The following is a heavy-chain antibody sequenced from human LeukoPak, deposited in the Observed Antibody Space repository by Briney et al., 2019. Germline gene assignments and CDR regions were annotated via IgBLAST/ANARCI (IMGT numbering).Heavy chain of an antibody. CDR2: IYHSGST. V-gene: IGHV4-38-2*01. CDR3: ARGGDIAIDY. CDR1: GYSISSGYY. J-gene: IGHJ4*02. D-gene: IGHD6-13*01. Sequence: PSETLSLTCAVSGYSISSGYYWGWIRQPPGKGLEWIGSIYHSGSTNYNPSLKSRVTISVDTSRNQFSLKLSSVTAADTAVYYCARGGDIAIDYWGQGTLVTVSS.